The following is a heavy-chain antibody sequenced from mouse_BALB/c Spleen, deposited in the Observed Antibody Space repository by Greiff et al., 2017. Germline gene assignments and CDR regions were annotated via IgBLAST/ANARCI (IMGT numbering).Heavy chain of an antibody. V-gene: IGHV1-54*01. J-gene: IGHJ2*01. CDR2: INPGSGGT. CDR1: GYAFTNYL. Sequence: QVQLKESGAELVRPGTSVKVSCKASGYAFTNYLIEWVKQRPGQGLEWIGVINPGSGGTNYNEKFKGKATLTADKSSSTAYMQLSSLTSDDSAVYFCARTGGYFDYWGQGTTLTVSS. CDR3: ARTGGYFDY.